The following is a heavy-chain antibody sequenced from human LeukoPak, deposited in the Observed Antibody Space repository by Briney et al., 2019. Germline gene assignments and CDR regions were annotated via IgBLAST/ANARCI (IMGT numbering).Heavy chain of an antibody. J-gene: IGHJ4*02. CDR2: INWNGGST. CDR1: GFTFSDYY. CDR3: ARDAQEAVAGTFDY. D-gene: IGHD6-19*01. Sequence: SGGSLRLSCAASGFTFSDYYMSWIRQAPGKGLEWVSGINWNGGSTGYADSVKGRFTISRDNAKNSLYLQMNSLRAEDTALYYCARDAQEAVAGTFDYWGQGTLVTVSS. V-gene: IGHV3-20*04.